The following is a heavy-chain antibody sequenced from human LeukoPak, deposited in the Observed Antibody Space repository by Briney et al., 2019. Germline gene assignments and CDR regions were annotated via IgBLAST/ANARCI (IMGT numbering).Heavy chain of an antibody. CDR3: VRDVSQRRHFDY. J-gene: IGHJ4*02. V-gene: IGHV4-30-2*01. CDR2: FYGSGSA. D-gene: IGHD1-1*01. Sequence: SQTLSLTCTVSGDSISSGAYYWSWIRQPPGKGLEWIGYFYGSGSASYNPSLKSRVTISVDRSNNQFSLKMSAVTAADTAVYYCVRDVSQRRHFDYWGQGTLVTVSS. CDR1: GDSISSGAYY.